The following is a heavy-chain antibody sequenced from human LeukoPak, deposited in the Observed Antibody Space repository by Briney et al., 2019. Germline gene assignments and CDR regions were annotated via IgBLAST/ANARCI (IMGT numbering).Heavy chain of an antibody. CDR3: AREKGSRYYDSSGYYALGYAFDI. Sequence: SGTLSLTCAVSGGSISSSNWWSWVRQPPGKGLEWIGEIYHSGSTNYNSSLKSRVTISVDKSKNQFSLKLSSVTAADTAVYYCAREKGSRYYDSSGYYALGYAFDIWGQGTMVTVSS. D-gene: IGHD3-22*01. CDR2: IYHSGST. CDR1: GGSISSSNW. V-gene: IGHV4-4*02. J-gene: IGHJ3*02.